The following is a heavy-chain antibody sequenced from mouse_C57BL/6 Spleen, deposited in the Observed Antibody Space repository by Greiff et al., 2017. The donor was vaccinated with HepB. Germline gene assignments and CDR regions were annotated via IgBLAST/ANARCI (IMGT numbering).Heavy chain of an antibody. CDR2: ISSGGSYT. V-gene: IGHV5-6*02. CDR1: GFTFSSYG. D-gene: IGHD2-5*01. Sequence: EVMLVESGGDLVKPGGSLKLSCAASGFTFSSYGMSWVRQTPDKRLEWVATISSGGSYTYYPDSVKGRFTISRDNAKNTLYLQMSSLKSEDTAMYYCARHENYSNYWFAYWGQGTLVTVSA. J-gene: IGHJ3*01. CDR3: ARHENYSNYWFAY.